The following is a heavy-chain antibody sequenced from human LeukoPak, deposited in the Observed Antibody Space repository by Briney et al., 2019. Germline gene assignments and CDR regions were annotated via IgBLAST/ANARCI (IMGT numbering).Heavy chain of an antibody. CDR2: ISSGSSAI. CDR3: TTDEEDYVWGSYRYRDY. D-gene: IGHD3-16*02. J-gene: IGHJ4*02. Sequence: GGSLRLSCEASGFTFTTYSMTWVRQAPGKGLEWVSIISSGSSAIFSADALKGRFTISRGDAKNSLYLDMNSLRAEDTAVYYCTTDEEDYVWGSYRYRDYWGQGTLVTVSS. CDR1: GFTFTTYS. V-gene: IGHV3-21*03.